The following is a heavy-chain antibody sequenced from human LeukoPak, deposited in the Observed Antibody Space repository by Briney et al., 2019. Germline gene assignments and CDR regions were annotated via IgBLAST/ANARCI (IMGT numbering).Heavy chain of an antibody. CDR1: GSSITSYY. D-gene: IGHD4-17*01. V-gene: IGHV4-59*08. J-gene: IGHJ5*02. CDR2: IYYGGST. CDR3: ARHGTTVTTVWFDP. Sequence: SETLSLTCTVSGSSITSYYWSWIRQPPGKGLEWIGYIYYGGSTNYNPSLESRLTISVDTTNNQFSLKLSSVTAAATAVYYCARHGTTVTTVWFDPWGQGTLVTVSS.